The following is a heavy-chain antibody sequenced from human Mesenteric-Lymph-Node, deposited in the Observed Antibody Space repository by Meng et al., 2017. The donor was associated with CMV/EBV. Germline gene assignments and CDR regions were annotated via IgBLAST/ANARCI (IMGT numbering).Heavy chain of an antibody. D-gene: IGHD3-22*01. J-gene: IGHJ4*02. CDR1: CSVNSANYY. V-gene: IGHV4-61*01. CDR2: IYYSGSI. CDR3: ARFYDTSGPRSRTFDY. Sequence: CSVNSANYYWNWFRRPPGKGLEWIGYIYYSGSINYDPSLKSRVTISVDTSKNQFSLKLSSVTAADTAVYYYARFYDTSGPRSRTFDYWGQGTLVTVSS.